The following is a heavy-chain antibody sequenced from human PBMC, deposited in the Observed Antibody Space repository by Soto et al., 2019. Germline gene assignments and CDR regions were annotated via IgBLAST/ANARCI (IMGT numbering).Heavy chain of an antibody. Sequence: EVQLLESGGGLVQPGGSLRLSCAASGFTFSSYAMSWVRQAPGKGLEWVSAISGSGGSTYYADSVKGRFTISRDNSKNTLYLQMNSLRAEDTAVYYCAKGIGDIVVVVAATVHYYYYGMDVWGQGTTVTVSS. CDR3: AKGIGDIVVVVAATVHYYYYGMDV. D-gene: IGHD2-15*01. CDR1: GFTFSSYA. V-gene: IGHV3-23*01. CDR2: ISGSGGST. J-gene: IGHJ6*02.